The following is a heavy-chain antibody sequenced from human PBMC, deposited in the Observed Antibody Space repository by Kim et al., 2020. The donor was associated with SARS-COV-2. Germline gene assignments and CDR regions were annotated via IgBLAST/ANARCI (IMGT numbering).Heavy chain of an antibody. Sequence: SETLSLTCAVYGGSFSGYYWSWIRQPPGKGLEWIGEINHSGSTNYNPSLKSRVTISVDTSKNQFSLKLSSVTAADTAVYYCARDIGIAAALLENWGQGTL. D-gene: IGHD6-13*01. V-gene: IGHV4-34*01. CDR3: ARDIGIAAALLEN. CDR2: INHSGST. CDR1: GGSFSGYY. J-gene: IGHJ4*02.